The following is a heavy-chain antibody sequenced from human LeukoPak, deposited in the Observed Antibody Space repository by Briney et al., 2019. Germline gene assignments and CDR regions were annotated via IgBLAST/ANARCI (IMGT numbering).Heavy chain of an antibody. D-gene: IGHD3-22*01. CDR1: GFTVSSNY. Sequence: PGGSLRLSCAASGFTVSSNYMSWVRQAPGKGLEWVSVIYSGGSTYYADSVKGRFTISRDNSKNTLYLQMNSLKTEDTAVYYCTTSDSSGTDYWGQGTLVTVSS. J-gene: IGHJ4*02. CDR3: TTSDSSGTDY. CDR2: IYSGGST. V-gene: IGHV3-66*01.